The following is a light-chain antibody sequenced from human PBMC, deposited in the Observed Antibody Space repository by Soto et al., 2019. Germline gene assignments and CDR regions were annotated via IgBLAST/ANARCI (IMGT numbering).Light chain of an antibody. CDR1: SSNIGSNT. J-gene: IGLJ1*01. CDR3: AEWDDSLNGYV. CDR2: SNN. V-gene: IGLV1-44*01. Sequence: QSVLTQPPSASGTPGQRVTISCSGSSSNIGSNTVNWYQQLPGTAPKLLIYSNNQRPSGVPDRFSGSKSGTSAYLAISGLQSEDEADYYCAEWDDSLNGYVFGTWTKLTVL.